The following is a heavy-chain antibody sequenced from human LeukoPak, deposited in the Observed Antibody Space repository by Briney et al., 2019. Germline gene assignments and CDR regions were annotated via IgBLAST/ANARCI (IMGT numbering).Heavy chain of an antibody. J-gene: IGHJ5*02. CDR1: GGSISSSSYY. D-gene: IGHD3-22*01. Sequence: PSETLSLTCTVSGGSISSSSYYWGWIRQPPGKGLEWIGSIYYSGSTYYNPSLKSRVTISVDTSKNQFSLKLSSVTAADTAVYYCARVGYYYDSSGYYYRRDNWFDPWGQGTLVTVSS. CDR3: ARVGYYYDSSGYYYRRDNWFDP. CDR2: IYYSGST. V-gene: IGHV4-39*07.